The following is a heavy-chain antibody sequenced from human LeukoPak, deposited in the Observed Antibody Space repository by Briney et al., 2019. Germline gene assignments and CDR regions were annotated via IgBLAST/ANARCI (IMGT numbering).Heavy chain of an antibody. CDR3: ARVGLEYQLHQYYFDY. V-gene: IGHV4-59*01. Sequence: PSETLSLTCTVSGGSISSYYWSWIRQPPGKGLEWIGYIYYSGSTNYNPSLKSRVTISVDTSKNQFSLKLSSVTAADTAVYYCARVGLEYQLHQYYFDYWGQGTLVTVSS. D-gene: IGHD2-2*01. CDR1: GGSISSYY. CDR2: IYYSGST. J-gene: IGHJ4*02.